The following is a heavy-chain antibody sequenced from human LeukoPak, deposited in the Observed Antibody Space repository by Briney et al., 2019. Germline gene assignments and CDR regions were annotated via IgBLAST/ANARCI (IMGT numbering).Heavy chain of an antibody. V-gene: IGHV4-38-2*01. Sequence: PSETLSLTCAVSGYSISSGYYWGWIRQPPGKGLEWIRSIYHSGSTYYNPSLKSRVTISVDTSKNQFSLKLSSVTAADTAVYYCARLLMVYERYFDYWGQGTLVTVSS. D-gene: IGHD2-8*01. CDR2: IYHSGST. J-gene: IGHJ4*02. CDR3: ARLLMVYERYFDY. CDR1: GYSISSGYY.